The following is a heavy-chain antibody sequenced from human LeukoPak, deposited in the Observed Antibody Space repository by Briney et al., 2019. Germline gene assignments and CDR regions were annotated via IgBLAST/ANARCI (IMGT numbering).Heavy chain of an antibody. J-gene: IGHJ4*02. V-gene: IGHV3-30*04. CDR1: GFTSSSYA. CDR3: ARDYYYDSSGYLSALDY. Sequence: GGALRLSCAASGFTSSSYAMHWVRQAPGKGLEWVAVISYDGSNKYYADSVKGRFTISRDNSKNTLYLQMNSLRAEDTAVYYCARDYYYDSSGYLSALDYWGQGTLVTVSS. D-gene: IGHD3-22*01. CDR2: ISYDGSNK.